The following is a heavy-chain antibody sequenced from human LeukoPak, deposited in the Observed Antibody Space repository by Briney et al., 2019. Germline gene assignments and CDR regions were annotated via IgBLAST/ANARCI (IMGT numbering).Heavy chain of an antibody. V-gene: IGHV3-74*01. Sequence: GGSLRLSCAASGFTFSRHWMHWVRQAPGKGLVWVSRINSDGSSTSYADSVKGRFTISRDNAKNTLYLQVNSLRAEDTAVYYCARGPSSNWYGHDYWGQGTPVTVSS. J-gene: IGHJ4*02. CDR2: INSDGSST. CDR1: GFTFSRHW. CDR3: ARGPSSNWYGHDY. D-gene: IGHD6-13*01.